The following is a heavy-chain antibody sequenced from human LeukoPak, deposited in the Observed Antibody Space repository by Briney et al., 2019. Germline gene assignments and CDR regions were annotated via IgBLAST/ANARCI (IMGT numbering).Heavy chain of an antibody. J-gene: IGHJ4*02. CDR3: ARGYCSGGSCSRAVQY. V-gene: IGHV4-59*01. Sequence: PSETLSLTCSVSGGSISSYYWSWIRQPPGKGLEWLGNINDSGSTNYNPSPKSRVTISLDTSKNQFSLKLSSVTAADTAVYYCARGYCSGGSCSRAVQYWGQGTLVTVSS. CDR1: GGSISSYY. CDR2: INDSGST. D-gene: IGHD2-15*01.